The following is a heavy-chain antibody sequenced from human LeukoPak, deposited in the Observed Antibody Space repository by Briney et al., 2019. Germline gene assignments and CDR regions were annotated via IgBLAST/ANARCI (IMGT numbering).Heavy chain of an antibody. J-gene: IGHJ4*02. V-gene: IGHV1-18*01. CDR1: GYTFTSYG. D-gene: IGHD2-2*01. CDR3: ARDGLGCSSTSCPFDY. CDR2: ISAYNGNT. Sequence: ASVKVPCKASGYTFTSYGISWVRQAPGQGLEWMGWISAYNGNTNYAQKLQGRVTMTTDTSTSTAYTELRSLRSDDTAAYYCARDGLGCSSTSCPFDYWGQGTLVTVSS.